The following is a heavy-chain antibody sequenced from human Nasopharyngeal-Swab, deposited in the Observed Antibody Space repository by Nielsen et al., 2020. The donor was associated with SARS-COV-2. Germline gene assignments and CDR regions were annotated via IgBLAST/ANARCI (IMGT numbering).Heavy chain of an antibody. CDR3: ARGRSSSWEDYFDY. CDR2: IWYDGSNK. Sequence: GGSLRLSCAASGFTFSSYGMHWVRQAPGKGLEWVAVIWYDGSNKYYADSVKGRFTISRDNSKNTLYLQMNSLRAEDTAVYFCARGRSSSWEDYFDYWGQRTLVTVSS. J-gene: IGHJ4*02. V-gene: IGHV3-33*01. D-gene: IGHD6-13*01. CDR1: GFTFSSYG.